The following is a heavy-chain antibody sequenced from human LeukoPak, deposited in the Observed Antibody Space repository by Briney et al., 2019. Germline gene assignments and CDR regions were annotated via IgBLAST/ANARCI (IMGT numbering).Heavy chain of an antibody. Sequence: PSETLSLTCAVYGGSFSGYYWSWIRQPPGKGLEWIGETNHSGSTNYNPALKSRVTISVDTSKNQFSLKLSSVTAADTAVYYCARGEGSSYPSYFDYWGQGTLVTVSS. V-gene: IGHV4-34*01. CDR2: TNHSGST. CDR3: ARGEGSSYPSYFDY. D-gene: IGHD6-6*01. J-gene: IGHJ4*02. CDR1: GGSFSGYY.